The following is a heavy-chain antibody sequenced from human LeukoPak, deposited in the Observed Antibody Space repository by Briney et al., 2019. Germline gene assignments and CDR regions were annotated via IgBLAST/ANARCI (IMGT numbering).Heavy chain of an antibody. CDR3: ARNPLISGYYYYYMDV. D-gene: IGHD3-16*01. CDR1: GFTFSSYS. J-gene: IGHJ6*03. Sequence: GGSLRLSCAASGFTFSSYSMNWVRQAPGKVLEWVSSISSGGGYTYYADSVKGRFTISRDNAKNSLYLQMNRLRAEDTAVYYCARNPLISGYYYYYMDVWGKGTTVTVSS. CDR2: ISSGGGYT. V-gene: IGHV3-21*06.